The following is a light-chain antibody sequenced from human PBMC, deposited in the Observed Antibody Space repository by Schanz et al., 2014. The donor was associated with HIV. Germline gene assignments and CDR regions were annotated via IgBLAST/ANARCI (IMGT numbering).Light chain of an antibody. CDR2: STN. V-gene: IGLV8-61*01. J-gene: IGLJ3*02. Sequence: QTVVTQEPSFSVSPGGTVTLTCGLTSGSLSTSSYPSWFQQTPGQAPRTPIYSTNTRSSGVPVRFSGSILGNKAALTITGAQADDESHYYCVLYMGSGIWVFGGGTKLTVL. CDR1: SGSLSTSSY. CDR3: VLYMGSGIWV.